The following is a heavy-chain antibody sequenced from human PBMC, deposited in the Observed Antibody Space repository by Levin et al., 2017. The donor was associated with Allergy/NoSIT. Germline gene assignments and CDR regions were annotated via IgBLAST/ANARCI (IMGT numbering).Heavy chain of an antibody. D-gene: IGHD2-15*01. CDR2: IYYSGST. J-gene: IGHJ3*02. CDR3: ARDCSGGSCYRDAFDI. V-gene: IGHV4-31*03. CDR1: GGSISSGGYY. Sequence: SETLSLTCTVSGGSISSGGYYWSWIRQHPGKGLEWIGYIYYSGSTYYNPSLKSRVTISVDTSKNQFSLKLSSVTAADTAVYYCARDCSGGSCYRDAFDIWGQGTMVTVSS.